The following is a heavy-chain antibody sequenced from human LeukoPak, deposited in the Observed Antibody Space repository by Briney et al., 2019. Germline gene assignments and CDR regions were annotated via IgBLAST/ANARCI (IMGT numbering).Heavy chain of an antibody. J-gene: IGHJ6*03. V-gene: IGHV4-4*07. D-gene: IGHD4-17*01. CDR3: ARADGDYGSYYYYYMDV. Sequence: PSETLSPTCTVSCGSISSYYWNWIRQPAGKGLEWIGRIYNNGNTNYNPPLQRRVTMSVATSKNQFSLKLSSVTAADTAVYYCARADGDYGSYYYYYMDVWGKGTTVTVSS. CDR1: CGSISSYY. CDR2: IYNNGNT.